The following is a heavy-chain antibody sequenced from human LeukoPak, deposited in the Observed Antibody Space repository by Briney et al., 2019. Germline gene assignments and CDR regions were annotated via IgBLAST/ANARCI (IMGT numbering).Heavy chain of an antibody. CDR1: GGSFSGYY. CDR2: INHSGST. J-gene: IGHJ6*02. V-gene: IGHV4-34*01. CDR3: ARVRSDCSSTSCYVFHYYYGMDV. D-gene: IGHD2-2*01. Sequence: SETLSLTCAVNGGSFSGYYWSSIRQPLGKGVEWIGEINHSGSTNDNPSLKSRVTISVDTSKNQFSLKLSSVTAADTAVYYCARVRSDCSSTSCYVFHYYYGMDVWGQGTTVTVSS.